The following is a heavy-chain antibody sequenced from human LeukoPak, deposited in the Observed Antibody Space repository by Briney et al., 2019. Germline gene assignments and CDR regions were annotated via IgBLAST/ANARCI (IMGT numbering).Heavy chain of an antibody. V-gene: IGHV3-21*01. J-gene: IGHJ3*02. CDR3: ARKGYYDSGTFDI. D-gene: IGHD3-22*01. CDR1: GFSFGTYS. Sequence: GGSLRLSCAVSGFSFGTYSMNWVRQAPGKGLEWVSSITSSGTYIHYADSVKGRFTISRDNAKSSLYLQMNSLRAEDTAVYYCARKGYYDSGTFDIWGQGTMVTVSS. CDR2: ITSSGTYI.